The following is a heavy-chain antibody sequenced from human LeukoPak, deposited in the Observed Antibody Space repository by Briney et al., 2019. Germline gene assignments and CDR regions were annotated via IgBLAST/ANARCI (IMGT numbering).Heavy chain of an antibody. Sequence: AGGSLRLSCAASDSTFSSFSMRWVRQAPRKGLFWVAAISSRSAHIYYADSVKGRFTISRDNAKKSLYLEMNNLRAEDTAVYYCARDRSTSRYYHGMDVWGPGTTVIVSS. CDR2: ISSRSAHI. CDR1: DSTFSSFS. J-gene: IGHJ6*02. D-gene: IGHD2-2*01. V-gene: IGHV3-21*01. CDR3: ARDRSTSRYYHGMDV.